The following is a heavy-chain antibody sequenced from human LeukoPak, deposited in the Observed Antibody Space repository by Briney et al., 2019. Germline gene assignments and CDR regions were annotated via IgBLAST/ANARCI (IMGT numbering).Heavy chain of an antibody. CDR2: ISESGSTK. D-gene: IGHD5-12*01. CDR3: ARGWRYGGLHFDY. V-gene: IGHV3-48*03. Sequence: GGSLRLSRAASGFTFGSHEMSWVRQAPGKGLEWGSYISESGSTKYYADSVRGRFTISRDNAKNSLYLQMNSLSAEDTAVYYCARGWRYGGLHFDYWGQGTLVTVSS. J-gene: IGHJ4*02. CDR1: GFTFGSHE.